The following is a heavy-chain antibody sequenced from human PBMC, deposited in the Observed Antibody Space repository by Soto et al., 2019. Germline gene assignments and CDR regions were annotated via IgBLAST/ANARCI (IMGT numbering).Heavy chain of an antibody. Sequence: EVQLVESGGGLVQPGGSLRLSCAASGFTFSPFWMHWVRQVPGKGPVWVSRINSDENSTSYADSVKGRFTISRDNAKNPLYLQMNSLRAEDTAVYYCARGSNHFDYWGQGTLVTVSS. CDR3: ARGSNHFDY. V-gene: IGHV3-74*01. CDR1: GFTFSPFW. D-gene: IGHD4-4*01. CDR2: INSDENST. J-gene: IGHJ4*02.